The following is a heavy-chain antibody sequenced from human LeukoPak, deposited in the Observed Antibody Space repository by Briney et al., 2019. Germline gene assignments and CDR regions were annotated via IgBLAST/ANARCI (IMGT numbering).Heavy chain of an antibody. V-gene: IGHV1-8*03. Sequence: ASVKVSCRASGYTFTSYDINWVRQATGQGLEWMGWMNPNSGNTGYAQKFQGRVTITRNTSISTAYMELSSLRSEDTAVYYCARWRSSSWRGFDYWGQGTLVTVSS. CDR2: MNPNSGNT. CDR1: GYTFTSYD. J-gene: IGHJ4*02. CDR3: ARWRSSSWRGFDY. D-gene: IGHD6-13*01.